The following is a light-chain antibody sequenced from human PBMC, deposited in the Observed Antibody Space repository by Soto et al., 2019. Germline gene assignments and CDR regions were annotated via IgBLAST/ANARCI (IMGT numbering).Light chain of an antibody. Sequence: PGESATLSCRATQAVISAYLAWYQQKPGQAPRRLIYHASDRATGVPDRFSGSGSGTDFALTITRLEPEDFALFYCQQYGTFPFSFGQGTQLEIK. CDR1: QAVISAY. V-gene: IGKV3-20*01. CDR2: HAS. J-gene: IGKJ2*01. CDR3: QQYGTFPFS.